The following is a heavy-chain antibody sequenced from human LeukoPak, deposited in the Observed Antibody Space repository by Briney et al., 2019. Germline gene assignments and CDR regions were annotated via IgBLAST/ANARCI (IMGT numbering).Heavy chain of an antibody. J-gene: IGHJ6*03. CDR1: AFTLLSYA. CDR2: ISGGGVST. D-gene: IGHD2-15*01. V-gene: IGHV3-23*01. CDR3: AKYWRYATYYYYMDV. Sequence: PGGSLRLSCAATAFTLLSYAISWVRQAPGKGLEWVSAISGGGVSTYYADSVKGRFTISRDNSKNTLYLQMNSLRAEDTAVYYCAKYWRYATYYYYMDVWGKGTTVTVSS.